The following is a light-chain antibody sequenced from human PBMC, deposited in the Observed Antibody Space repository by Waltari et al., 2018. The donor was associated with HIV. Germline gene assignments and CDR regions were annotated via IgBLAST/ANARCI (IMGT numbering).Light chain of an antibody. CDR3: LLSFHDARPV. J-gene: IGLJ3*02. CDR1: AGPVVSSHY. V-gene: IGLV7-46*01. Sequence: QAVVTQEPSLTVSPGGTVTLTCGSSAGPVVSSHYPYWFQQKPGQAPRTLIYDPSNKNSGTPAQFSGSLLGGKAARTLSGARPEDEADYYCLLSFHDARPVFGGGTKLFVL. CDR2: DPS.